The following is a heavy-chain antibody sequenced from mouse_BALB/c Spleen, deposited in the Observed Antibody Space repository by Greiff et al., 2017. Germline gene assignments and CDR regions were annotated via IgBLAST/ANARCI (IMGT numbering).Heavy chain of an antibody. CDR1: GYTFTSYW. CDR2: INPSTGYT. V-gene: IGHV1-7*01. Sequence: QVQLKESGAELAKPGASVKMSCKASGYTFTSYWMHWVKQRPGQGLEWIGYINPSTGYTEYNQKFKDKATLTADKSSSTAYMQLSSLTSEDSAVYYCARYDGRVYWYFDVWGAGTTVTVSS. CDR3: ARYDGRVYWYFDV. D-gene: IGHD2-12*01. J-gene: IGHJ1*01.